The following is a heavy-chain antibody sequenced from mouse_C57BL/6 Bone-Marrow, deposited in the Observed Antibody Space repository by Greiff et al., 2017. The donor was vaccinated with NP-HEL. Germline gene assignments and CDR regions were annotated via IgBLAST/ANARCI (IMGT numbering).Heavy chain of an antibody. J-gene: IGHJ1*03. CDR3: ARETVITTVEGWYFDV. V-gene: IGHV1-81*01. CDR1: GYTFTSYG. Sequence: QVQLQQSGAELARPGASVKLSCKASGYTFTSYGISWVKQRTGQGLEWIGEIYPRSGNTYYNEKFKGKATLTADKSSSTAYMELRSLTSEDSAVYFCARETVITTVEGWYFDVWGTGTTVTVSS. D-gene: IGHD1-1*01. CDR2: IYPRSGNT.